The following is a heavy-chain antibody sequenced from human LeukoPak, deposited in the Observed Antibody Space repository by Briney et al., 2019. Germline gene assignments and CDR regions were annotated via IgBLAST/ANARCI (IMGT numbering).Heavy chain of an antibody. J-gene: IGHJ4*02. CDR1: GFTFSSYA. D-gene: IGHD2-15*01. V-gene: IGHV3-23*01. Sequence: PGGSLRLSCAASGFTFSSYAMSWVRQAPGKGLEWVSAISGSGGSTYYADSVKGRFTISRDNSKSTLYLQMSSLRAEDTAVYYCAKSCSGGSCFDYWGQGTLVTVSS. CDR2: ISGSGGST. CDR3: AKSCSGGSCFDY.